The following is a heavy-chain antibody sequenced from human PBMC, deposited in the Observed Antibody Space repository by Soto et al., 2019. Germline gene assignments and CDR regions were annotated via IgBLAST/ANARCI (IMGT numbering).Heavy chain of an antibody. CDR1: GFTFSSYA. CDR2: ISYDGSNK. J-gene: IGHJ3*02. CDR3: ARPRAPSIAARPPFDRDAFDI. V-gene: IGHV3-30-3*01. Sequence: QVQLVESGGGVVQPGRSLRLSCAASGFTFSSYAMHWVRQAPGKGLEWVAVISYDGSNKYYEDSVKGRFTISRDNSKNTLYLQMNSLKAEDTAVYYCARPRAPSIAARPPFDRDAFDIWGQGTMVTVSS. D-gene: IGHD6-6*01.